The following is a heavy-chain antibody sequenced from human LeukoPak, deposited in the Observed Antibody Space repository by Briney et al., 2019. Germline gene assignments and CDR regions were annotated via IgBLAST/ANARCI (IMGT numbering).Heavy chain of an antibody. D-gene: IGHD2-2*01. CDR3: ASGPLGYCSSTSCYTYGMDV. Sequence: ASVKVFCKASGYTFTGYYMHWVRQAPGQGLEWMGWINPNSGGTNYAQKFQGRVTMTRDTSISTAYVELSRLRSDDTAVYYCASGPLGYCSSTSCYTYGMDVWGQGTTVTVSS. CDR1: GYTFTGYY. V-gene: IGHV1-2*02. J-gene: IGHJ6*02. CDR2: INPNSGGT.